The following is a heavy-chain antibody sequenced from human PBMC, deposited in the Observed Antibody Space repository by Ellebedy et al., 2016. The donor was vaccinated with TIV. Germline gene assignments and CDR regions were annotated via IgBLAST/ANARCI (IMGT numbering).Heavy chain of an antibody. V-gene: IGHV3-11*01. Sequence: GGSLRLSXAASGFTFSDYYMSWIRQAPGKGLEWVSYISSSGSTIYYADSVKGRFTISRDNAKNSLYLQMNSLRAEDTAVYYCAREAGYGGRSGVGDYYYGMDVWGQGTTVTVSS. CDR2: ISSSGSTI. J-gene: IGHJ6*02. CDR3: AREAGYGGRSGVGDYYYGMDV. CDR1: GFTFSDYY. D-gene: IGHD4-23*01.